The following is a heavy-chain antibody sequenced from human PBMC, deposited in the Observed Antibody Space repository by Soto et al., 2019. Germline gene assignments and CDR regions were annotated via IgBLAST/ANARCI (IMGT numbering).Heavy chain of an antibody. V-gene: IGHV3-48*02. CDR1: GFTFSSYG. Sequence: EVQLVESGGGLAQPGGSLRLSCAASGFTFSSYGMNWVRQAPGKGLEWVSFISSSSSTTHYADSVKGRFTISRDNAKNSLYLQVNILRDEDTAVYFCARDKYDSSWPSSFDYWGQGTLVTVSS. CDR2: ISSSSSTT. J-gene: IGHJ4*02. D-gene: IGHD6-13*01. CDR3: ARDKYDSSWPSSFDY.